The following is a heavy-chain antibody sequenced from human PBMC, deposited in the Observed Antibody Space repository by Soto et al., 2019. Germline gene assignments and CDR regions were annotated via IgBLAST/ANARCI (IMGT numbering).Heavy chain of an antibody. D-gene: IGHD3-10*01. CDR1: GFSLSTSGMC. CDR2: IDWDDDK. Sequence: ESGPTLVNPTQTLTLTCTFSGFSLSTSGMCVSWIRQPPGRALEWLALIDWDDDKYYSTSLKTRLTISKDTSKNQVVLTMTNMDPVDTATYYCARIRGGSGSYSHYYYYGMDVWGQGTTVTVSS. J-gene: IGHJ6*02. V-gene: IGHV2-70*01. CDR3: ARIRGGSGSYSHYYYYGMDV.